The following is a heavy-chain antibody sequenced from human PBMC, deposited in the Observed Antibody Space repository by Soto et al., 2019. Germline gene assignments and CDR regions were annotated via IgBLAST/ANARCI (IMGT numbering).Heavy chain of an antibody. Sequence: DVQLLESGGGLVQPGGSLRLSCAASGFTFSNYAMSWVRQAPGKGLEWVSTISAGGVNTYYTDSVRGRFTISRDNSKNTLYLQMNSLRAEDTAIYYCANYESGTSGVWPSTSTYWGQGGLVTVSS. D-gene: IGHD2-2*01. CDR2: ISAGGVNT. V-gene: IGHV3-23*01. J-gene: IGHJ4*02. CDR3: ANYESGTSGVWPSTSTY. CDR1: GFTFSNYA.